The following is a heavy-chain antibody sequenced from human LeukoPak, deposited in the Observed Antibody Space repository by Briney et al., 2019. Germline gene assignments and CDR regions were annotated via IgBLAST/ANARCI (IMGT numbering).Heavy chain of an antibody. V-gene: IGHV4-61*02. J-gene: IGHJ4*02. Sequence: SETLSLTCTVSGGSITSGSYYWSWIRQPAGKGLEWIGCIYTSGSINYNPSLKSRVTISVDTSKNQFSLKLSSVTAADTALYYCARSDDWIFDYWGQGTLVTVSS. CDR3: ARSDDWIFDY. D-gene: IGHD1-1*01. CDR1: GGSITSGSYY. CDR2: IYTSGSI.